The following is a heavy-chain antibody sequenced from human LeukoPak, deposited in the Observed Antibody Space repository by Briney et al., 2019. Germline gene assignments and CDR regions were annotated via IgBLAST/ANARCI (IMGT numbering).Heavy chain of an antibody. CDR1: GFTFISYA. CDR3: ARSPPYYDSSGYLDY. J-gene: IGHJ4*02. Sequence: GGSLRLSCAASGFTFISYAMSWVRQAPGKGLEWVSVIYSGGSAYYADSVKGRFTISRDNSKNTLYLQMNSLRAEDTAVYYCARSPPYYDSSGYLDYWGQGTLVTVSS. CDR2: IYSGGSA. V-gene: IGHV3-66*01. D-gene: IGHD3-22*01.